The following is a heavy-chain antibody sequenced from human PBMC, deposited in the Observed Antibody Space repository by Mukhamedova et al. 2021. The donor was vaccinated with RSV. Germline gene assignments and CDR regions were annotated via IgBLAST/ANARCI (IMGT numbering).Heavy chain of an antibody. CDR3: TRHQAISARFGGFDS. D-gene: IGHD3-16*01. Sequence: MGWVRQMPGKGLECMGIIYPGDSDTRYSPSFQGQVTISADKSSDTAYLQWNSLKASDTAMYYCTRHQAISARFGGFDSWGQGTLVTV. V-gene: IGHV5-51*01. J-gene: IGHJ4*02. CDR2: IYPGDSDT.